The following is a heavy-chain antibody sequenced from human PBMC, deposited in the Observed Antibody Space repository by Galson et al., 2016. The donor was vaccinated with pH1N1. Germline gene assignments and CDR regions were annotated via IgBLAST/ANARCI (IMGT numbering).Heavy chain of an antibody. V-gene: IGHV4-61*02. CDR2: ISTSGST. J-gene: IGHJ4*02. CDR1: GASIGSGSHY. CDR3: AREPMINPHHFDY. Sequence: QVQLQESGPGLVKPSETLSLTCTVSGASIGSGSHYWGWIRQPAEKGLEWIGNISTSGSTNYNPSLKSRVIISVDTSKNRFSLKLTSVTTADTAVYFCAREPMINPHHFDYWGQGILVAVSS. D-gene: IGHD3-22*01.